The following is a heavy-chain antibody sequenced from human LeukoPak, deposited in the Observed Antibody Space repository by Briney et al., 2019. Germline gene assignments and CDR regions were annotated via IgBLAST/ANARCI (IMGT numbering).Heavy chain of an antibody. CDR1: GGSISSYY. D-gene: IGHD1-26*01. Sequence: SETLSLTCTVSGGSISSYYWSWIRQTAGKGLEWIGRIYTSGSTNYNPSLKSRVTMSVDTSKNQFSLKLSSVTAEDTAVYYCARGEWDWTDFDYWGQGTLVTVSS. V-gene: IGHV4-4*07. J-gene: IGHJ4*02. CDR3: ARGEWDWTDFDY. CDR2: IYTSGST.